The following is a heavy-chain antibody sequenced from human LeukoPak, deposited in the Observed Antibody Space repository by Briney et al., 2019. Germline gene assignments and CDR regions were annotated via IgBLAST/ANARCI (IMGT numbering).Heavy chain of an antibody. CDR2: ISGSGSSI. CDR3: ARDEPGMAVVG. D-gene: IGHD6-19*01. Sequence: PGGSLRLSCAASGFAFSDYYMSWIRQAPGKGLEWVSYISGSGSSIFYADSVKGRFTISRDNAKYSLYLQMNSLRADDTAVYYCARDEPGMAVVGWGQGTLVTVFS. V-gene: IGHV3-11*01. J-gene: IGHJ4*02. CDR1: GFAFSDYY.